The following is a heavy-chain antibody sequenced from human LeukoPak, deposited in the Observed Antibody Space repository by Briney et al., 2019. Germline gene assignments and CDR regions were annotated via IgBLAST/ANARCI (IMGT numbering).Heavy chain of an antibody. CDR3: ARENDYVWGSYREYYFDY. Sequence: ASVKVSCKASGYTFTGYYMHWVRQAPGQGLEWMGWINPNSGGTNYAQKFQGRVTMTRDPSISTAYMELSRLKSDDTAVYYCARENDYVWGSYREYYFDYWGQGTLVTVSS. CDR2: INPNSGGT. V-gene: IGHV1-2*02. J-gene: IGHJ4*02. CDR1: GYTFTGYY. D-gene: IGHD3-16*02.